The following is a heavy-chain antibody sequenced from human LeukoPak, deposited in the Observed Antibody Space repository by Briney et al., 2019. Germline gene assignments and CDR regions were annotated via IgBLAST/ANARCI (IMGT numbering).Heavy chain of an antibody. D-gene: IGHD3-10*01. Sequence: GGSLRLSCAASGFTFDDYAMHWVRQAPGKGLEWVSLISWDGVSTYYADSVKGRFTIFRDNSKNSLYLQMSSLRAEDTALYYCAKEGYGSGSRPTVNLDYWGQGTLVTVSS. V-gene: IGHV3-43D*03. CDR2: ISWDGVST. CDR3: AKEGYGSGSRPTVNLDY. CDR1: GFTFDDYA. J-gene: IGHJ4*02.